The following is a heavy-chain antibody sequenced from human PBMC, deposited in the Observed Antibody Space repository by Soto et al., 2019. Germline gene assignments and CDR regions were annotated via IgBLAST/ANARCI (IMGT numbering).Heavy chain of an antibody. CDR3: ASDSRYYYATNWFAP. D-gene: IGHD3-22*01. CDR1: GYSFTSYA. Sequence: QAQREQSGTEVQKPGASVKVSCKASGYSFTSYAISWVRQAPGQGLEWMGWNSAYTGNTNNAQKFQGRVTMTTDTSTSRAYMALRSLRSDDTAVYYCASDSRYYYATNWFAPWGQGTPVTVSS. J-gene: IGHJ5*02. V-gene: IGHV1-18*04. CDR2: NSAYTGNT.